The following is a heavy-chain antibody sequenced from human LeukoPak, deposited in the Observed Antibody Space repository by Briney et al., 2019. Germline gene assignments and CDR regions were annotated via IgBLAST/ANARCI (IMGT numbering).Heavy chain of an antibody. CDR2: IWYDGSKK. Sequence: GGSLRLSCAASGFTFSTYVMHWVRQAPGKGLEWVAVIWYDGSKKDYADSVKGRFTISRDNSKNTLYLQMNSLRAEDTAVYYCARATSFDYWGQGTLVTVSS. CDR1: GFTFSTYV. CDR3: ARATSFDY. J-gene: IGHJ4*02. V-gene: IGHV3-33*01.